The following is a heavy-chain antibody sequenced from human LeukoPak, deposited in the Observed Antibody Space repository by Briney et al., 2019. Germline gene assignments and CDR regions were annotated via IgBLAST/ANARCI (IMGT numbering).Heavy chain of an antibody. D-gene: IGHD3-10*01. CDR1: GFTFSSYA. CDR2: VSNDGSNQ. Sequence: GGSLRLSCAASGFTFSSYAMSWVRQAPGEGLEWVSVVSNDGSNQDYTDSVKGRFIISRDDSKSTVYLQMNSLRVDDTAMYYCARGPDPVVRGPRRAFDLWAQGTMVTVSS. CDR3: ARGPDPVVRGPRRAFDL. V-gene: IGHV3-30-3*01. J-gene: IGHJ3*01.